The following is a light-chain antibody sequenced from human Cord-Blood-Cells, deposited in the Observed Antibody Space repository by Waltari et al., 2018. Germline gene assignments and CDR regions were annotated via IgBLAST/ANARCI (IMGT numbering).Light chain of an antibody. CDR3: SSYAGSNNGV. V-gene: IGLV2-8*01. Sequence: QSALTQPPSASGSPGQSVTISCTGTSSDVCGYNLVSWYQQHPGKAPNLMIYGVSKRPSGVPVRCSGAKAGHTASVTVSGLQAEDEADYCCSSYAGSNNGVFGGGTRLTVL. CDR2: GVS. J-gene: IGLJ3*02. CDR1: SSDVCGYNL.